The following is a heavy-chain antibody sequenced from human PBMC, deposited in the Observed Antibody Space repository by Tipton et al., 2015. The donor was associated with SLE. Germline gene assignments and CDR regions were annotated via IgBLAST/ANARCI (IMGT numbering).Heavy chain of an antibody. Sequence: GSLRLSCAASGFTFRTYAMSWVRQAPGKGLEWVSSISGGGGSTYYIQSVRGRFTISRDNSKNTFYLQMNSVRAEDTAVYYCAKDRCCGGGTCLRSYFDSGGQGTLVTVSS. CDR3: AKDRCCGGGTCLRSYFDS. CDR2: ISGGGGST. V-gene: IGHV3-23*01. J-gene: IGHJ4*02. CDR1: GFTFRTYA. D-gene: IGHD2-15*01.